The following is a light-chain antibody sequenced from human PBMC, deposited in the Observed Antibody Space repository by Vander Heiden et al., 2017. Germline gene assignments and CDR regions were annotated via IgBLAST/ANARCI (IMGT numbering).Light chain of an antibody. Sequence: DIQLTQSPSSLSASVGDRVTLTSRARQSISSYLNWYQQKPGKAPKLLIYAASSWHSGVPARFSGSGSGTDFTLTISSLQPEDFATYYCQQSDSTPCTFGPGTKVDIK. CDR3: QQSDSTPCT. V-gene: IGKV1-39*01. CDR2: AAS. J-gene: IGKJ3*01. CDR1: QSISSY.